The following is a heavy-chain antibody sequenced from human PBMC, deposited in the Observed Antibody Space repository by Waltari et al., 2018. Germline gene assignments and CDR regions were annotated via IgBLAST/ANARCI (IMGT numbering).Heavy chain of an antibody. D-gene: IGHD4-4*01. CDR3: GKDVNSNYXXWYGLDV. V-gene: IGHV3-9*01. CDR1: GFTXDDYA. CDR2: MSWSGGRV. J-gene: IGHJ6*02. Sequence: EVQLVESGXGLVQPGRSLXLSCAXSGFTXDDYAXHWVRQGPGKGLEWVSSMSWSGGRVDYXDSVKGRFTISRXNGXKSLXXQXNSLRVEXXXLYYXGKDVNSNYXXWYGLDVXGQGTTVTVXS.